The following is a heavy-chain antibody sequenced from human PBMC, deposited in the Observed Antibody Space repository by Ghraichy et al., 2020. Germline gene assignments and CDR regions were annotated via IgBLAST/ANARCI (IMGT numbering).Heavy chain of an antibody. CDR3: AKDLRAFGGVTVPADAFDI. J-gene: IGHJ3*02. CDR2: ISGSGGST. CDR1: GFTFSSYA. V-gene: IGHV3-23*01. D-gene: IGHD3-16*02. Sequence: GGSLRLSCAASGFTFSSYAMSWVRQAPGKGLEWVSAISGSGGSTYYADSVKGRFTISRDNSKNTLYLQMNSLRAEDTAVYYCAKDLRAFGGVTVPADAFDIWGQGTMVAFSS.